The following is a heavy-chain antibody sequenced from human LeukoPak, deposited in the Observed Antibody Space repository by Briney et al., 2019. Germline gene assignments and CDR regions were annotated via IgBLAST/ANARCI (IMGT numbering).Heavy chain of an antibody. CDR3: ARDAAAAGPYYYYGMDV. Sequence: SXRLSCAASGFTFSDYYMSWIRQAPGKGLEWVSXXSSSGNTIYYADSVKGRFTISRDNAKNSLYLQMNSLRAEDTAVYYCARDAAAAGPYYYYGMDVWGQGTTVTVSS. CDR1: GFTFSDYY. CDR2: XSSSGNTI. J-gene: IGHJ6*02. V-gene: IGHV3-11*01. D-gene: IGHD6-13*01.